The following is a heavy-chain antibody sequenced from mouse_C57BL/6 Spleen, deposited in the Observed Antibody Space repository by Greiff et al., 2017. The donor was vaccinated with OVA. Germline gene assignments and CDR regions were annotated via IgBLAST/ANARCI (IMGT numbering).Heavy chain of an antibody. CDR3: ARATTLYYFDY. Sequence: EVKLVESEGGLVQPGSSMKLSCTASGFTFSDYYMAWVRQVPEKGLEWVANINYDGSSTYYLDFLKSRFIISRDNAKNILYLQMSSLKSEDTATYYCARATTLYYFDYWGQGTTLTVSS. CDR2: INYDGSST. D-gene: IGHD5-5*01. J-gene: IGHJ2*01. V-gene: IGHV5-16*01. CDR1: GFTFSDYY.